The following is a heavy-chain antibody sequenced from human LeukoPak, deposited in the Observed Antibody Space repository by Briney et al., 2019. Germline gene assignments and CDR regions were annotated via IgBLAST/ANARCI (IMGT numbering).Heavy chain of an antibody. D-gene: IGHD2-8*02. CDR2: IYYSGTT. J-gene: IGHJ4*02. CDR1: GVSISSSSYY. V-gene: IGHV4-39*01. Sequence: SETLSLTCTVSGVSISSSSYYWGWMRQPPGKGLEWIGSIYYSGTTYYNPSLKSRVTISVDTSKNQFSLKLTSVTAADTAVYYCARSVAGGKYFFDDWGQGTLVTVSS. CDR3: ARSVAGGKYFFDD.